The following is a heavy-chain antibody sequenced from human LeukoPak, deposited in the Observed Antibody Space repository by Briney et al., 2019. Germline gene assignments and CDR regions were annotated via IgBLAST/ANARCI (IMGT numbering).Heavy chain of an antibody. V-gene: IGHV3-21*01. CDR1: GFTLRSYT. Sequence: GGSLRLACAASGFTLRSYTMNWVRQAPGKGLEWVSSIGISSNKIYYADSVKGRFIISRDNAKNSVYLQMNSLRAEDTAVYYGARDRGYGGHPSWFDPWGQGTQVTVSS. J-gene: IGHJ5*02. D-gene: IGHD5-12*01. CDR3: ARDRGYGGHPSWFDP. CDR2: IGISSNKI.